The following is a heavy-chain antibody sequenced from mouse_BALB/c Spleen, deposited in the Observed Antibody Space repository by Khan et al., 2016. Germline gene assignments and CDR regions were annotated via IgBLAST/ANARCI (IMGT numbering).Heavy chain of an antibody. J-gene: IGHJ2*01. CDR1: GYSITSDYA. V-gene: IGHV3-2*02. Sequence: EVELVESGPGLVKPSQSLSLTCTVTGYSITSDYAWNWIRQFPGNKLEWMAYISYSDSTSYNPSLKSRISITRDTSKNQFFLQLNSVTTEDTATYCCTRGYYYFDYWGQGTPLTVSS. CDR2: ISYSDST. D-gene: IGHD2-14*01. CDR3: TRGYYYFDY.